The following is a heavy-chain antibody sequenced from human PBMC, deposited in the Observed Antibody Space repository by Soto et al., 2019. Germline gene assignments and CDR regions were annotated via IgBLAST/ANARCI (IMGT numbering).Heavy chain of an antibody. V-gene: IGHV3-9*01. CDR2: ISWNSGSI. CDR1: GFTFDDYA. D-gene: IGHD3-16*01. CDR3: AKSAGGGDQPAPFDY. J-gene: IGHJ4*02. Sequence: EVQLVESGGGLVQPGRSLRLSCAASGFTFDDYAMHWVRQAPGKGLEWVSGISWNSGSIGYADSVKGRFTISRDNAKNSLYLQMNSLRAEDTALYYCAKSAGGGDQPAPFDYWGQGTLVTVSS.